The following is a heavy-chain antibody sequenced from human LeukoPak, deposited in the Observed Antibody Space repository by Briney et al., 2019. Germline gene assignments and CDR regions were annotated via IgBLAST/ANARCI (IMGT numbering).Heavy chain of an antibody. V-gene: IGHV3-23*01. CDR2: ISGSGGST. CDR1: GFTFSSYA. D-gene: IGHD2-2*01. CDR3: AKDHTWGVPAASFDY. Sequence: GGSLRLSCAASGFTFSSYAMSWVRQAPGKGLEWVSAISGSGGSTYYAGSVKGRFTISRDNSKNTLYLQMNSQRAEDTAVYYCAKDHTWGVPAASFDYWGQGTLVTVSS. J-gene: IGHJ4*02.